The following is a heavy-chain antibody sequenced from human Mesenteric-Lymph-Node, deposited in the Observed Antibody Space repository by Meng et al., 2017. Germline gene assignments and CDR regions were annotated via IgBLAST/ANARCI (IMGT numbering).Heavy chain of an antibody. D-gene: IGHD3-22*01. V-gene: IGHV4-4*02. CDR3: ARSRGYYYITSGYDY. Sequence: VQLLDSGPQLVKASGTRSPTCAVSGGSINRHSWWSWVRQAPGKGLEWIGEIFHTGSTNYNPSLESRVTISLDKSKNQFSLKLTSVTAADTAVYYCARSRGYYYITSGYDYWGQGTLVTVSS. CDR2: IFHTGST. CDR1: GGSINRHSW. J-gene: IGHJ4*02.